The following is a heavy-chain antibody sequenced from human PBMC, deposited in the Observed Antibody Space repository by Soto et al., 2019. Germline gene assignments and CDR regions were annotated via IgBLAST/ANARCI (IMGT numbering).Heavy chain of an antibody. Sequence: EAQLVESGGGLDQPGGSLRLSCAVSGFTFSDHYMDWVRQAPGKGLEWVGRIRNRANSYTTEYAASVKGRFTISRDDSKNSLYLQTNSLKTEDTAMYYCGRRGTSGSVGLDYWGQGTLVTVSS. J-gene: IGHJ4*02. CDR1: GFTFSDHY. D-gene: IGHD1-26*01. CDR3: GRRGTSGSVGLDY. CDR2: IRNRANSYTT. V-gene: IGHV3-72*01.